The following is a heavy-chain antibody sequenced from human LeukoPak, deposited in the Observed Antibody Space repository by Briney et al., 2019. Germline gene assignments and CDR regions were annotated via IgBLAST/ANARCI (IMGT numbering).Heavy chain of an antibody. D-gene: IGHD5-12*01. Sequence: ASVKVSCKASGYTCSSYFMHWVRQSTGPGIEWIGIINPSRCSTSYGQKVQGRVTITRDTSTSTVYLELSSLRSEDTAVYYCATSRTKKVDSGYHTTFDYWGQGTLVTVSS. CDR3: ATSRTKKVDSGYHTTFDY. CDR2: INPSRCST. CDR1: GYTCSSYF. V-gene: IGHV1-46*01. J-gene: IGHJ4*02.